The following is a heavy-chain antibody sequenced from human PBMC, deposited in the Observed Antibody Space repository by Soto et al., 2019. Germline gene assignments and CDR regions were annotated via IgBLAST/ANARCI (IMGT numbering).Heavy chain of an antibody. CDR2: IKQDGSEK. V-gene: IGHV3-7*01. CDR1: GFTFRSYW. Sequence: GGSLRLSCAASGFTFRSYWMTWVRQAPGQGLEWVANIKQDGSEKYYVDSMKGRFTISRDNAKNSLYLQMDSLRAEDTAMYYCARSGSGSYPNWFDPWGQGTLVTVSS. J-gene: IGHJ5*02. CDR3: ARSGSGSYPNWFDP. D-gene: IGHD1-26*01.